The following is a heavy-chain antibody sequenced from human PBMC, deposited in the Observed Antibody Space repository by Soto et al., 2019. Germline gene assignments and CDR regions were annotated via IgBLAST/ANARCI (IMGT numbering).Heavy chain of an antibody. CDR2: ISYDGSNK. V-gene: IGHV3-30*18. J-gene: IGHJ6*02. CDR1: GFTFSSYG. CDR3: AKGLYYYCYGMDV. Sequence: QVQLVESGGGVVQPGRSLRLSCAASGFTFSSYGIHWVRQAPGTGLEWVAVISYDGSNKYYADSVKGRFTISRDNSKNTLYLQMNSLRAEDTAVYYCAKGLYYYCYGMDVWGQGTTVTVSS.